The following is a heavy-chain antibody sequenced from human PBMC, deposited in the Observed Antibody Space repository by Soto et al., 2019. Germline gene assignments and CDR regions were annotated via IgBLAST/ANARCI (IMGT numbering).Heavy chain of an antibody. CDR1: GGTFSSYA. J-gene: IGHJ6*02. CDR3: ARDYYDSSGYSHHYYYGMDV. D-gene: IGHD3-22*01. Sequence: GASVKVSCKASGGTFSSYAISWVRKAPGQGLEWMGGIIPIFGTANYAQKFQGRVTITADESTSPAYMELSSLRSEDTAVYYCARDYYDSSGYSHHYYYGMDVWGQGTTVTVSS. CDR2: IIPIFGTA. V-gene: IGHV1-69*13.